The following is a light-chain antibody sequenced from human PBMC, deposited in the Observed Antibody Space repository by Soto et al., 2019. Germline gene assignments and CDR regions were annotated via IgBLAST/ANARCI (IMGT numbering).Light chain of an antibody. CDR1: SSDVGRYNY. J-gene: IGLJ3*02. V-gene: IGLV2-14*01. CDR3: SSYTGSSTA. Sequence: QSALTQPASVSGSPGQSITISCTGTSSDVGRYNYVSWYQQHPGKAPKLIIYDVTYRPSGVSDRFSGTKSGSTASLTISGHQAEDEADYYCSSYTGSSTAFGGGTKLTVL. CDR2: DVT.